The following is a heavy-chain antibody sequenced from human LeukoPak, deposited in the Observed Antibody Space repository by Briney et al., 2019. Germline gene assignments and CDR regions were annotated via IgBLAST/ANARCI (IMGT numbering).Heavy chain of an antibody. V-gene: IGHV4-39*07. CDR3: ARAEDYDILTGPAPLDY. J-gene: IGHJ4*02. CDR1: GGSISSSSYY. Sequence: KPSETLSLTCTVSGGSISSSSYYWGWIRQPPGKGLEWIGSIYYSGSTYYNPSLKSRVTISVDTSKNQFSLKLSSVTAADTAVYYCARAEDYDILTGPAPLDYWGQGTLVTVSS. D-gene: IGHD3-9*01. CDR2: IYYSGST.